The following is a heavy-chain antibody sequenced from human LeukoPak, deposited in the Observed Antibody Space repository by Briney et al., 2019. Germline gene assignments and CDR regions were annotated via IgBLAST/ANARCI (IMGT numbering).Heavy chain of an antibody. CDR3: AKSHRGYGPRRTYYYYMDV. V-gene: IGHV3-23*01. J-gene: IGHJ6*03. CDR1: GCTFDDYA. Sequence: PGGSLRLSCAVSGCTFDDYAMSWVRQAPGKGLEWVSAIRASGGTAYYADSVKGRFTISGDNSKNTLYLQMNSLRAEDTAVYYCAKSHRGYGPRRTYYYYMDVWGKGTTVTVSS. CDR2: IRASGGTA. D-gene: IGHD5-12*01.